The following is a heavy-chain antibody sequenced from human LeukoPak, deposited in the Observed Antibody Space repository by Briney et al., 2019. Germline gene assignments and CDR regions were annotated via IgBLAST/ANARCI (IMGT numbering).Heavy chain of an antibody. Sequence: GGSLRLSCAASGFTFSSYEMSGVRQAPGKGLEWVSYISSSGTTIYYADSVKGRFTISRDSAKNSLYLQMNSLRAEDTAVYYCAREASVTFDYWGQGTLVTVSS. V-gene: IGHV3-48*03. J-gene: IGHJ4*02. D-gene: IGHD4-11*01. CDR2: ISSSGTTI. CDR1: GFTFSSYE. CDR3: AREASVTFDY.